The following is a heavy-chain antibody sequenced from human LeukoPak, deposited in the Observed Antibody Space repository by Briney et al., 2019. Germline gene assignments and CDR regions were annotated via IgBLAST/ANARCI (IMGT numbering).Heavy chain of an antibody. J-gene: IGHJ4*02. CDR3: ARDRGSGWYSDY. Sequence: ASVKVSCKASGYTFTSYVISWVRQAPGQGLEWMGWISAYNGNTNYAQKFQGRVTMTRDTSTSTVYMELSSLRSEDTAVYYCARDRGSGWYSDYWGQGTLVTVSS. CDR1: GYTFTSYV. D-gene: IGHD6-19*01. CDR2: ISAYNGNT. V-gene: IGHV1-18*01.